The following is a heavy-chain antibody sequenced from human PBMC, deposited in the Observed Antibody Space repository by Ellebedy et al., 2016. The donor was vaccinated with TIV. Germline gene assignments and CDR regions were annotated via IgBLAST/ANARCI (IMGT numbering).Heavy chain of an antibody. CDR3: ARGYCSGGSCYGDIYYYYGMDV. V-gene: IGHV3-21*01. CDR2: ISSSSSYI. J-gene: IGHJ6*02. D-gene: IGHD2-15*01. CDR1: GFTFSSYS. Sequence: GESLKISCAASGFTFSSYSMNWVRQAPGKGLEWVSSISSSSSYIYYADSVKGRFTISRDNSKNTLYLQMNSLRAEDTAVYYCARGYCSGGSCYGDIYYYYGMDVWGQGTTVTVSS.